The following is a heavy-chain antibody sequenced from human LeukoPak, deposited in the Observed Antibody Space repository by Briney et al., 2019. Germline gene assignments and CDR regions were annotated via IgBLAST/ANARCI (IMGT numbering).Heavy chain of an antibody. CDR3: AREGCTNGVCYRGYYFDY. Sequence: SETLSLTCAVYGGSFSGYYWSWIRQPPGKGLEWIGEINHSGSTNYNPSLKSRVTISVDKSKNQFSLKLSSVTAADTAVYYCAREGCTNGVCYRGYYFDYWGQGTLVTVSS. D-gene: IGHD2-8*01. J-gene: IGHJ4*02. CDR1: GGSFSGYY. CDR2: INHSGST. V-gene: IGHV4-34*01.